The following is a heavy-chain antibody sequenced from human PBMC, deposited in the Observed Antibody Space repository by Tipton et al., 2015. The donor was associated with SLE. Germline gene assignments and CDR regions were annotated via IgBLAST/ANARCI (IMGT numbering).Heavy chain of an antibody. V-gene: IGHV4-59*08. CDR1: GGSISSYY. Sequence: TLSLTCTVSGGSISSYYWSWIRQPPGKGLEWIGYIYYSGSTNYNLSLKSRVTISVDTSKNQFSLKLSSVTAADTAVYYCARHDYDSSGYYYDWGQGTLATVSS. J-gene: IGHJ4*02. D-gene: IGHD3-22*01. CDR2: IYYSGST. CDR3: ARHDYDSSGYYYD.